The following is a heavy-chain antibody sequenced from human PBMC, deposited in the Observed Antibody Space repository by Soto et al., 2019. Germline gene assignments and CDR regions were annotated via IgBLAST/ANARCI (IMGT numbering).Heavy chain of an antibody. J-gene: IGHJ4*02. CDR2: INHSGST. CDR1: GGTISSWY. Sequence: SETLSLTCTVSGGTISSWYLSWIRQPPGKGLEWIGEINHSGSTNYNPSLKSRVTISVDTSKNQFSLKLSSVTAADTAVYYCARGWGRIFDYWGQGTLVTVSS. V-gene: IGHV4-34*01. D-gene: IGHD7-27*01. CDR3: ARGWGRIFDY.